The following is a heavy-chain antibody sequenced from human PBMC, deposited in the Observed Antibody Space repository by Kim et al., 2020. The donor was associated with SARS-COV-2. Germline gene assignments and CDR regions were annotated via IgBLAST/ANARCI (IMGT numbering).Heavy chain of an antibody. Sequence: GGSLRLSCAASGFTFSSYGMHWVRQAPGKGLEWVAVISYDGSNKYYADSVKGRFTISRDNSKNTLYLQMNSLRAEDTAVYYCAAHKEYSYGQSWDYWGQGTLVTVSS. CDR1: GFTFSSYG. V-gene: IGHV3-30*03. CDR2: ISYDGSNK. CDR3: AAHKEYSYGQSWDY. J-gene: IGHJ4*02. D-gene: IGHD5-18*01.